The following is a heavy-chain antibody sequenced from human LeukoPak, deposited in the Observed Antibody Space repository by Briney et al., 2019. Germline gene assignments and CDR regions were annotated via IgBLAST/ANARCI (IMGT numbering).Heavy chain of an antibody. CDR1: GGTFSSYA. CDR3: ARDRVAVAGPDAFDI. Sequence: ASVKVSCKASGGTFSSYAISWVRQAPGQGLEWMGRIIPIFGTANYAQKFQGRVTITTDEFTSTAYMELSSLRSEDTAVYYCARDRVAVAGPDAFDIWGQGTMVTVSS. J-gene: IGHJ3*02. D-gene: IGHD6-19*01. CDR2: IIPIFGTA. V-gene: IGHV1-69*05.